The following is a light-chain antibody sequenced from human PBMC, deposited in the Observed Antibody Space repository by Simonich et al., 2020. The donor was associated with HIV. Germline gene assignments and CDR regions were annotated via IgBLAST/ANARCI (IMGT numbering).Light chain of an antibody. V-gene: IGKV4-1*01. CDR1: QSILYSSNNKNY. Sequence: DIVMTQSPDSLAVSLGERATIKCKSSQSILYSSNNKNYLAWYQQKLGQPPKLLIYWASTRESGVPDRFSGSGSGTDFTLTIGSLQAEDVAVYYCQQYYNTPLTFGGGTKVEIK. J-gene: IGKJ4*01. CDR2: WAS. CDR3: QQYYNTPLT.